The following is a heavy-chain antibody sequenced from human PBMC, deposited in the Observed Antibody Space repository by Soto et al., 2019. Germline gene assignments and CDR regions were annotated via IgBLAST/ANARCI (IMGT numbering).Heavy chain of an antibody. Sequence: SETLSLTCTVSGGSISSSSYYWGWIRQPPGKGLEWIGSIYYSGSTYYNPSLKSRVTISVDTSKNQFSLKLSSVTAADTAVYYCASLSVINGTWYYYGMDVWGQGTTVTVYS. J-gene: IGHJ6*02. CDR1: GGSISSSSYY. CDR3: ASLSVINGTWYYYGMDV. V-gene: IGHV4-39*01. D-gene: IGHD1-20*01. CDR2: IYYSGST.